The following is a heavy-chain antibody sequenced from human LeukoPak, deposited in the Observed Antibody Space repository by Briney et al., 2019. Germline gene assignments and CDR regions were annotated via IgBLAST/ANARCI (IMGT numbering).Heavy chain of an antibody. CDR2: INPNSGGT. Sequence: ASVKVSCKASGYTFTGYYMHWVRQAPGQGLEWMGWINPNSGGTKSAQKFPGRVTMTRDTSISTAYMELSRLRSDDTAVYYCARDPYDSSSYYYSYFDYWGQGTLVTVSS. D-gene: IGHD3-22*01. CDR1: GYTFTGYY. CDR3: ARDPYDSSSYYYSYFDY. V-gene: IGHV1-2*02. J-gene: IGHJ4*02.